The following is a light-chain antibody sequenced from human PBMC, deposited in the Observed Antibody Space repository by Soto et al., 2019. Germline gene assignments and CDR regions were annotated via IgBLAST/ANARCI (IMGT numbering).Light chain of an antibody. CDR1: QNINNY. J-gene: IGKJ5*01. CDR2: DAS. V-gene: IGKV1-33*01. CDR3: QQYENLPT. Sequence: DIQITQSLWSLSASVGDRATITCQARQNINNYLNWYQQKPGRAPKLLIYDASNLEAGVPSRFRGSGSGTDFTFTISRLQPEDIATYYCQQYENLPTFGQGTRLEIK.